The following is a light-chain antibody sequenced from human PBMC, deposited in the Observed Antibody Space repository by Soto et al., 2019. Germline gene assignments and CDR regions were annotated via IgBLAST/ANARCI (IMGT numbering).Light chain of an antibody. V-gene: IGKV3-15*01. CDR1: QYLTSN. CDR2: GAS. CDR3: QQSGSGPRT. J-gene: IGKJ1*01. Sequence: EIAMTQSPATLSVSPGQIVTLSCRASQYLTSNLVWYQQKAGQSPRLLIYGASTRATGVPARYSGSGSGPEFTLLISSLQAGDFAVYYCQQSGSGPRTCGEGTKVETK.